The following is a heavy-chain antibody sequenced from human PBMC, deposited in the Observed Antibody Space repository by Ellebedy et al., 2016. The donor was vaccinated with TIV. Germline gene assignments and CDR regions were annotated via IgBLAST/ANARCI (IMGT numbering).Heavy chain of an antibody. J-gene: IGHJ6*03. D-gene: IGHD3-16*01. V-gene: IGHV3-53*01. Sequence: GGSLRLSXEASGLTVSCSYLSWVRQAPGKGLEWVSVIYAPGTTYYAGSVKGRFTISRDNSKNTLYLEMNSLRAEDSAIYYCARVDTMGGNYYYYMDVWGKGTTVTVSS. CDR1: GLTVSCSY. CDR2: IYAPGTT. CDR3: ARVDTMGGNYYYYMDV.